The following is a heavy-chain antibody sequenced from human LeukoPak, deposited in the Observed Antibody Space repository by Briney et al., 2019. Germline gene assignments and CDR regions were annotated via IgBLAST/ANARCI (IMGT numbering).Heavy chain of an antibody. V-gene: IGHV3-23*01. CDR2: ISGSGGST. CDR1: GFTFSSYA. Sequence: PGGSLRLSCAASGFTFSSYAMSWVRQAPGKGLEWVSAISGSGGSTYYADSVKGRFTISGDNSKNTLYLQMNSLRAEDTAIYYCAKESLLLRGPLLIYYFDFWGQGTLVTVSS. D-gene: IGHD3-10*01. J-gene: IGHJ4*02. CDR3: AKESLLLRGPLLIYYFDF.